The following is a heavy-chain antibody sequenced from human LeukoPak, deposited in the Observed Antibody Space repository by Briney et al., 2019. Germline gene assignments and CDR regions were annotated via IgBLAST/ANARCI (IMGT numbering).Heavy chain of an antibody. CDR2: IHYNGRT. D-gene: IGHD3-10*01. Sequence: LETLSLTCTVSGDSSSSYYWSWIRQPPGKGLEWIAYIHYNGRTNYNPSLKSRVIISVDTSKNQFSLKLTSVTAADTAIYYCARHSKYGSGGFQDNFDYWGQGTLLTVSS. J-gene: IGHJ4*02. V-gene: IGHV4-59*08. CDR1: GDSSSSYY. CDR3: ARHSKYGSGGFQDNFDY.